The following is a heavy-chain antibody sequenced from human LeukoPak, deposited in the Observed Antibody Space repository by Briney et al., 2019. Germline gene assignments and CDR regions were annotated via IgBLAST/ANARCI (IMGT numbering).Heavy chain of an antibody. CDR3: ARGSDGAFDY. Sequence: PGGSLTLSCAASGFTLRSFRMNWVRQAPGKGLQWVATIKLDGSEQYYVDPVKGRFTISRDNAKNSLYLQMNSLRAEDTAVYYCARGSDGAFDYWGQGTLVTVSS. D-gene: IGHD2-15*01. V-gene: IGHV3-7*04. CDR1: GFTLRSFR. CDR2: IKLDGSEQ. J-gene: IGHJ4*02.